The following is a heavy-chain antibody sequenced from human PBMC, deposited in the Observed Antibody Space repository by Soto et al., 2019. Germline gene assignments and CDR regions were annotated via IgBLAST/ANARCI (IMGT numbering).Heavy chain of an antibody. Sequence: QVQLVQSGTEVKKPGSSVKVSCKASGGTFSNYAISWVRQATGQGLEWMGVIIPIFGTANNPKTFQGRVTMTADESTSTAYMELSSLRSEDTALYYCARVRSSCYHSESDAFAIWGQGTMVTAS. CDR1: GGTFSNYA. D-gene: IGHD3-22*01. CDR2: IIPIFGTA. J-gene: IGHJ3*02. CDR3: ARVRSSCYHSESDAFAI. V-gene: IGHV1-69*01.